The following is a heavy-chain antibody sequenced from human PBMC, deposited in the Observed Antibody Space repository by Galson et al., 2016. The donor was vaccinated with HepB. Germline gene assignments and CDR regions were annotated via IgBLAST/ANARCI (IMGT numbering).Heavy chain of an antibody. CDR2: IKQDGSEK. D-gene: IGHD2-2*01. CDR1: GFTFRSYW. V-gene: IGHV3-7*03. Sequence: SLRLSCAVSGFTFRSYWMSWVRQAPGRGLEWVANIKQDGSEKYYLDSVKGRFTISRDNSKNTLYLQMNSLRAEDTAVYYCARAPVTSTTCCYYFDYWSQGSLVTVAS. CDR3: ARAPVTSTTCCYYFDY. J-gene: IGHJ4*02.